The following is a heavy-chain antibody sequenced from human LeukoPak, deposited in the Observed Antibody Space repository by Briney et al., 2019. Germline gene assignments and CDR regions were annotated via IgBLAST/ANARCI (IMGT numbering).Heavy chain of an antibody. V-gene: IGHV4-30-2*01. D-gene: IGHD2-21*02. CDR1: GSSINYGGYS. CDR3: ARSCGGDCYKHAFDI. CDR2: VYHSAST. Sequence: SQTLSLTWAVAGSSINYGGYSWSWIRQPPGKGLEWIGYVYHSASTYYNPSLKSRVTIYVDRCTHYLPLRLLSVTATDAAVYSCARSCGGDCYKHAFDIWGQGTMVSVSS. J-gene: IGHJ3*02.